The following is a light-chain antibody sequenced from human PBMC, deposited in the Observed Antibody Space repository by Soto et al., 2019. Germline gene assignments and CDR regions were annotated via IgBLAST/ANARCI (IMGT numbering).Light chain of an antibody. CDR2: DAS. Sequence: EIVLTQSPATLSLSPGERATLSWRASQSVRSYLAWFRQKPGQAPRLLIYDASNRASGIPARISGSGSGTDFTLTISSLEPEDFAVYYCQQRSNWPITFGQGTRLEIK. CDR1: QSVRSY. CDR3: QQRSNWPIT. J-gene: IGKJ5*01. V-gene: IGKV3-11*01.